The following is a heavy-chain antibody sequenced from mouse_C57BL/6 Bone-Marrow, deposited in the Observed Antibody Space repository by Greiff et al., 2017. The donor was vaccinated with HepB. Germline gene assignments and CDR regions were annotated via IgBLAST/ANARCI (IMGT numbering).Heavy chain of an antibody. D-gene: IGHD1-1*01. V-gene: IGHV1-50*01. CDR3: ARDTTVKGDY. CDR1: GYTFTSYW. Sequence: QVQLQQPGAELVKPGASVKLSCKASGYTFTSYWMQWVKQRPGQGLEWIGEIDPSDSYTNYNQKFKGKATLTVDTSSSTAYMQLSSLTSEDSAVYYCARDTTVKGDYWGQGTTLTVSS. J-gene: IGHJ2*01. CDR2: IDPSDSYT.